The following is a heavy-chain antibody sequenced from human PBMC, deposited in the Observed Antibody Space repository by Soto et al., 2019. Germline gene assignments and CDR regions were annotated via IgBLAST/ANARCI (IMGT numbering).Heavy chain of an antibody. D-gene: IGHD6-13*01. Sequence: ASVKVSCKASGYTFTIYYMHWVRQAPGQGLEWMGIINPSGGSTSYAQKFQGRVTMTRDTSTSTVYMELSSLRSEDTAVYYCARDDARIAAAGTFDYWGQGTLVTVSS. CDR3: ARDDARIAAAGTFDY. J-gene: IGHJ4*02. CDR2: INPSGGST. V-gene: IGHV1-46*01. CDR1: GYTFTIYY.